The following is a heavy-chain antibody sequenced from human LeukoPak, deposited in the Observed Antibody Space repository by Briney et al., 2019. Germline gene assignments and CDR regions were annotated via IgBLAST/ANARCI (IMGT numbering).Heavy chain of an antibody. J-gene: IGHJ4*02. CDR3: AKSARGEFGGLIPPFDY. D-gene: IGHD3-16*02. V-gene: IGHV3-23*01. CDR1: GFTFSNYA. CDR2: ISASGDRT. Sequence: GGSLRLSCAASGFTFSNYAMTWVRQAPGKGLEWVSSISASGDRTYYTESVKGRFTVSRDNSKNTLYLQMNSLRAEDTPVYYCAKSARGEFGGLIPPFDYWGQGTLVTVSS.